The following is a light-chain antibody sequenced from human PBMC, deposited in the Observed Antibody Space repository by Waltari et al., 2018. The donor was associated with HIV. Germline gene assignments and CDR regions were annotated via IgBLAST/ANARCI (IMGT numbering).Light chain of an antibody. J-gene: IGLJ3*02. Sequence: LSQPPSLSTTLLQTAILTCDGAYNNVGTQGATWFQQHRGRPPNLLSYMTNGRPWGVSGRFSASRSGDTAYLSISSLESEDEAYYFCSSWDSTLSAWVFGGGTQLTVL. V-gene: IGLV10-54*01. CDR1: YNNVGTQG. CDR3: SSWDSTLSAWV. CDR2: MTN.